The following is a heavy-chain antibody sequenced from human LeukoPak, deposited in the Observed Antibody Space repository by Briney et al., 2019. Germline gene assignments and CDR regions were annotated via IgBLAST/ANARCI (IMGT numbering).Heavy chain of an antibody. D-gene: IGHD3-10*01. CDR3: ARVRYYYGSGSYLDY. Sequence: ASVKVSCKASGYTFTGYYMHWVRQAPGQGLEWMGWINPNIGGTNYAQKFQGRVTMTRDTSISTAYMELSRLRSDDTAVYYCARVRYYYGSGSYLDYWGQGTLVTVSS. CDR2: INPNIGGT. CDR1: GYTFTGYY. J-gene: IGHJ4*02. V-gene: IGHV1-2*02.